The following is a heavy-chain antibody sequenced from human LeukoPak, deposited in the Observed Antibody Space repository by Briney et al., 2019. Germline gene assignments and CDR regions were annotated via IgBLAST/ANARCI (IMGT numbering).Heavy chain of an antibody. V-gene: IGHV4-39*07. CDR2: IYHTGRT. Sequence: SETLSLTCTVSGGSISSSSHYWGWIRQPPGKGLEWIENIYHTGRTYYNPSLKSRVSISVDTSKNQFSLNLNSLTAADTAVYYCAMRSPPIGPAAFDYWGQGALVTVSS. J-gene: IGHJ4*02. CDR3: AMRSPPIGPAAFDY. D-gene: IGHD2-2*01. CDR1: GGSISSSSHY.